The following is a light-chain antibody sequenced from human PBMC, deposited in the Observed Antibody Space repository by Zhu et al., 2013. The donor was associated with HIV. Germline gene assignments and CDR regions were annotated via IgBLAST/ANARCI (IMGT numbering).Light chain of an antibody. Sequence: GDRVTITCRASQSIGNYLSWYQQKPGKAPILLISKASRLESWGPIKVPAAVDLGQNSLFTISNLQPDDFATYYCQQYTSYLLTFGGGPTWRSN. V-gene: IGKV1-5*03. J-gene: IGKJ4*01. CDR3: QQYTSYLLT. CDR1: QSIGNY. CDR2: KAS.